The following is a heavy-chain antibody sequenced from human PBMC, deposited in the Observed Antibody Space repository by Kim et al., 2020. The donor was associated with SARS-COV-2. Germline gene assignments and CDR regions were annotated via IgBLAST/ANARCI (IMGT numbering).Heavy chain of an antibody. CDR3: ARDGIAAAGKYYYYGMDV. V-gene: IGHV3-11*04. J-gene: IGHJ6*02. D-gene: IGHD6-13*01. CDR2: ISSSGSTI. CDR1: GFTFSDYY. Sequence: GGSLRLSCAASGFTFSDYYMSWIRQAPGKGLEWVSYISSSGSTIYYADSVKGRFTISRDNAKNSLYLQMNSLRAEDTAVYYCARDGIAAAGKYYYYGMDVWGQGTTVTASS.